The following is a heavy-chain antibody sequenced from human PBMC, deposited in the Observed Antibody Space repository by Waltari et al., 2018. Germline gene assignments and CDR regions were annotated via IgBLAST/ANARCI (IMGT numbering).Heavy chain of an antibody. V-gene: IGHV4-38-2*02. J-gene: IGHJ5*02. D-gene: IGHD6-13*01. Sequence: QVQLQESGPGLVKPSETLSLTCTVSGYSISSGYYWGWIRQPPGKGVDVIGVIYHSGCTYYTPSLKSRVTISVDTSKNQFSLKLSSVTAADTAVYYCARTGYSTSGWFDPWGQGTLVTVSS. CDR1: GYSISSGYY. CDR3: ARTGYSTSGWFDP. CDR2: IYHSGCT.